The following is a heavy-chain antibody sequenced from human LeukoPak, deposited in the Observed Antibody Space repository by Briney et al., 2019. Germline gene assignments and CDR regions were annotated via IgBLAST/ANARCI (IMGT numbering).Heavy chain of an antibody. J-gene: IGHJ3*02. Sequence: SETLSLTCTVSGGSISSGDYYWGWVRQPPGRGLEWIGYIYYSGSTYYNPSLKSRVTISVGTSKNQFSLKLSSVTAADTAVYYCASPDILTGRDAFDIWGQGTMVTVSS. D-gene: IGHD3-9*01. CDR3: ASPDILTGRDAFDI. CDR1: GGSISSGDYY. CDR2: IYYSGST. V-gene: IGHV4-30-4*01.